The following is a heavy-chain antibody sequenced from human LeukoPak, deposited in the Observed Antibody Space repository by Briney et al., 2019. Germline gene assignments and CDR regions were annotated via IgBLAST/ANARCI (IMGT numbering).Heavy chain of an antibody. CDR1: GFTFDDYA. CDR2: ISWNSGSI. D-gene: IGHD1-26*01. Sequence: GGSLRLSCAASGFTFDDYAMHWVRQAPGKGLEWVSGISWNSGSIGYADSVKGRFTISRDNAKNSLYLQMNSLRAEDTAWYYCAKDINGLSVGATSDIWGQGTMVTVSS. CDR3: AKDINGLSVGATSDI. J-gene: IGHJ3*02. V-gene: IGHV3-9*01.